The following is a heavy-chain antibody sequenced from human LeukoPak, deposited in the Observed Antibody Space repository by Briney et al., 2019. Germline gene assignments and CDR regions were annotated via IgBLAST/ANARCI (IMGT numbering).Heavy chain of an antibody. D-gene: IGHD6-13*01. Sequence: PSETLSLTCTVSGGSISSSSYYWSWIRQPPGKGLEWIGYIYYSGSTNYSPSLKSRVTISVDTSKNQFSLKLSSVTAADTAVYYCARAEVNRYSSSWYVGFDPWGQGTLVTVSS. CDR3: ARAEVNRYSSSWYVGFDP. V-gene: IGHV4-61*01. J-gene: IGHJ5*02. CDR1: GGSISSSSYY. CDR2: IYYSGST.